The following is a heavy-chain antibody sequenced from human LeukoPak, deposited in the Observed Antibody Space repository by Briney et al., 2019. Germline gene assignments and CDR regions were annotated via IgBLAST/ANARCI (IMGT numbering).Heavy chain of an antibody. CDR3: ARGLGDY. CDR2: INHSGST. CDR1: GGSFSGYY. Sequence: SETVSLTCAVYGGSFSGYYWSWIRQPPGKGLEWIGEINHSGSTNYNPSLKSRVTKSVDKSKNQFALKLSSVTAADTAVYYCARGLGDYWGQGTLVTVSS. J-gene: IGHJ4*02. D-gene: IGHD3-10*01. V-gene: IGHV4-34*01.